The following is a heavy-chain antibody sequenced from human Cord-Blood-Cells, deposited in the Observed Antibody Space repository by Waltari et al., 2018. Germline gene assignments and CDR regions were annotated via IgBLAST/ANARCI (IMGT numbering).Heavy chain of an antibody. Sequence: QVQLQQWGAGLLKPSEPLSLTCAVYGGSFSGYYWSWIRQPPGKGLEWIGEINHSGSTNYNPSLKSRVTISVDTSKNQFSLKLSSVTAADTAVYYCARADYDYVWGSYRYGVGYFDYWGQGTLVTVSS. CDR1: GGSFSGYY. D-gene: IGHD3-16*02. J-gene: IGHJ4*02. CDR3: ARADYDYVWGSYRYGVGYFDY. V-gene: IGHV4-34*01. CDR2: INHSGST.